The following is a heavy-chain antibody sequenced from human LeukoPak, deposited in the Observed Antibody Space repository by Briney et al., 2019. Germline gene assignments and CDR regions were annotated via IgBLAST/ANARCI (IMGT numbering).Heavy chain of an antibody. D-gene: IGHD1-14*01. J-gene: IGHJ5*02. CDR2: IYYSGST. CDR3: ARVNQRDWFDP. V-gene: IGHV4-39*07. CDR1: GGSISSSSYY. Sequence: PSETLSLTCTVSGGSISSSSYYWGWIRQPPGKGLEWIGSIYYSGSTYYNPSLKSRVTISVDTSKNQFSLKLSSVTAADTAVYYCARVNQRDWFDPWGQGTLVTVSS.